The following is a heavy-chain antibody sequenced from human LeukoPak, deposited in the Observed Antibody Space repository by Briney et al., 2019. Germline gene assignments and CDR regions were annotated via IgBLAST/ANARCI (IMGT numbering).Heavy chain of an antibody. D-gene: IGHD6-19*01. CDR2: ISSSSSYT. CDR3: ARVVAVAGDFDY. Sequence: GGSLRLSCAASGFTFSSYSMNWVRQAPGKGLEWVSYISSSSSYTNYADSVKGRFTISRDNAKNSLYLQMNSLRAEDTAVYYCARVVAVAGDFDYWGQGTLVTVSS. CDR1: GFTFSSYS. V-gene: IGHV3-21*05. J-gene: IGHJ4*02.